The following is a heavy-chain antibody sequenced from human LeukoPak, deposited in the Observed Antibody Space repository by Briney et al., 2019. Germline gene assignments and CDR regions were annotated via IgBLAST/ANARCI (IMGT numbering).Heavy chain of an antibody. V-gene: IGHV5-51*01. Sequence: PGKSLKISCKGSGYSFTSYLIGCVRQMPGKVLEWMGISYPGDSDTRYSPAFQGQVTISADKSISTAYLQWSSLKASDTAMYYCARRHGDYVGDAFDIWGQGTMVTVSS. J-gene: IGHJ3*02. CDR2: SYPGDSDT. D-gene: IGHD4-17*01. CDR1: GYSFTSYL. CDR3: ARRHGDYVGDAFDI.